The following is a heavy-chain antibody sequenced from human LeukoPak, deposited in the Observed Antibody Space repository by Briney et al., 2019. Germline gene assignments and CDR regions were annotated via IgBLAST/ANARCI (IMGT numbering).Heavy chain of an antibody. V-gene: IGHV3-66*04. D-gene: IGHD6-13*01. Sequence: PGGSLRLSCAASGFTVSSNYMSWVRQAPGKGLEWVSVIYSGGSTYYADSVKGRFTIPRDNSKNTLYLQMNSLRAEDTAVYYCAGPRIAAAGWTDYWGQGTLVTVSS. CDR3: AGPRIAAAGWTDY. J-gene: IGHJ4*02. CDR1: GFTVSSNY. CDR2: IYSGGST.